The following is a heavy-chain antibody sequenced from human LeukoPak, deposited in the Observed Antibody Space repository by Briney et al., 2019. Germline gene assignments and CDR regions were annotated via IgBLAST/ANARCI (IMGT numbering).Heavy chain of an antibody. CDR1: GFTFSDYY. D-gene: IGHD6-13*01. CDR3: ARAEAAGVTMDV. J-gene: IGHJ6*03. CDR2: ISSSGSTI. V-gene: IGHV3-11*04. Sequence: GGSLRLSCAASGFTFSDYYMNWIRQAPGKGLEWVSYISSSGSTISYADSVKGRFTISRDNAKNSLYLQMNSLRAEDTAVYYCARAEAAGVTMDVWGKGTTVTVSS.